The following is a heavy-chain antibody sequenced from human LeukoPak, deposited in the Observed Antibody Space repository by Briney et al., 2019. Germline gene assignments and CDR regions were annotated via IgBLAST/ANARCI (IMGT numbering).Heavy chain of an antibody. CDR1: GFTFSSYG. D-gene: IGHD4-17*01. V-gene: IGHV3-30*18. CDR2: ISYDGSNK. CDR3: ANGYGDYGGLGY. J-gene: IGHJ4*02. Sequence: GGSLRLSCAASGFTFSSYGMHWVRQAPGKGLEWVAVISYDGSNKYYADSVKGRFTISRDNSKNTLYLQMNSLRAEDTAVYYCANGYGDYGGLGYWGQGTLVTVSS.